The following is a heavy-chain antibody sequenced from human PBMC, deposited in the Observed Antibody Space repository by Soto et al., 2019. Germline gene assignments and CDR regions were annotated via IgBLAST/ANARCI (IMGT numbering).Heavy chain of an antibody. Sequence: SQTLSLTCAISGDSVSSYSAAWNWIRQSPSGGLEWLGRTYYRSRFFSDYAESVKSRIIINPDTAKNQFSLQLKSVTPEDTAVYYCVRDRYSSSGWFDPWGQGTPVTVSS. CDR1: GDSVSSYSAA. V-gene: IGHV6-1*01. CDR2: TYYRSRFFS. D-gene: IGHD3-10*01. J-gene: IGHJ5*02. CDR3: VRDRYSSSGWFDP.